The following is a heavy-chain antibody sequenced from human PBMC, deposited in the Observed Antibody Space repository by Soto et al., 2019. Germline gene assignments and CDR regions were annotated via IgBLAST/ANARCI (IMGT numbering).Heavy chain of an antibody. Sequence: EVQLLEAGGGLVQPGGSLRISCAASGFTFSSYAMSWVRQAPGKGLEWVSAISGSGGSTYYADSVKGRFTISRDNSKHTLYLQMNSLRAEDTAVYYSAKCATDVAGLDYWGQGTLVTVSS. CDR2: ISGSGGST. D-gene: IGHD6-19*01. CDR1: GFTFSSYA. V-gene: IGHV3-23*01. J-gene: IGHJ4*02. CDR3: AKCATDVAGLDY.